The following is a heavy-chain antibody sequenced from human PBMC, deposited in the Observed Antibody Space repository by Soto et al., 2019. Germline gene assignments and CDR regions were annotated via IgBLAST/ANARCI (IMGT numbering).Heavy chain of an antibody. CDR1: GFTVSSNY. D-gene: IGHD3-10*01. Sequence: GSLRLSCAASGFTVSSNYMSWVRQAPGKGLEWVSVIYSGGSTYYADSVKGRFTISRDNSKNTLYLQMNSLRAEDTAVYYCARDRRMVRGAYYYGMDVWGQGTTVTVSS. CDR2: IYSGGST. V-gene: IGHV3-53*01. J-gene: IGHJ6*02. CDR3: ARDRRMVRGAYYYGMDV.